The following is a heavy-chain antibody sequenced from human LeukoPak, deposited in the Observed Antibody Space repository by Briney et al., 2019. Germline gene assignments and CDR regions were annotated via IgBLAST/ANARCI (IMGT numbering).Heavy chain of an antibody. J-gene: IGHJ4*02. Sequence: SSETLSLTCTVSGGSISCDSWNWIRQPAGKGLEWIGRIYASGSTNYNPSLKSRVTMSIDTSKYQFSLQLTSATAADTAVYYCARGTYFSDTYYFDYWGQGTLVTVSS. V-gene: IGHV4-4*07. D-gene: IGHD3-22*01. CDR1: GGSISCDS. CDR2: IYASGST. CDR3: ARGTYFSDTYYFDY.